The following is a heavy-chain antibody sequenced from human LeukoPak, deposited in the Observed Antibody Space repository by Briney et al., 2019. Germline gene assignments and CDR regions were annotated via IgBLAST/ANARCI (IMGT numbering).Heavy chain of an antibody. CDR1: GFTFSNYG. CDR3: AKARGLTMTDY. CDR2: ILYDGRTK. Sequence: PGGSLRLSCAASGFTFSNYGMHWVRQAPGSGLEWVAVILYDGRTKFYADSVKGRFTVSRDNSKNTLSLQMNSLRVGDTAVYYCAKARGLTMTDYWGLGTLVTVSS. D-gene: IGHD3-22*01. V-gene: IGHV3-30*18. J-gene: IGHJ4*02.